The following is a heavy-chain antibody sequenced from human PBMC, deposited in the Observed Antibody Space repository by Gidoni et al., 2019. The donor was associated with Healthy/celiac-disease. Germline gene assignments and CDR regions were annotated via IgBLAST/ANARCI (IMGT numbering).Heavy chain of an antibody. CDR1: GGSVSSGSYY. CDR2: IYYSGST. Sequence: QVQLQESGPGLVKPSETLSLTCTVSGGSVSSGSYYWSWIRQPPGKGLEWIGYIYYSGSTNYNPSLKSRVTISVDTSKNQFSLKLSSVTAADTAVYYCARVSPGDSSGHDYWGQGTLVTVSS. V-gene: IGHV4-61*01. CDR3: ARVSPGDSSGHDY. J-gene: IGHJ4*02. D-gene: IGHD3-22*01.